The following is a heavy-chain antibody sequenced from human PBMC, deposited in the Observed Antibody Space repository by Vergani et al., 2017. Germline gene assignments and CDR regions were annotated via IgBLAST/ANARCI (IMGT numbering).Heavy chain of an antibody. D-gene: IGHD1-26*01. J-gene: IGHJ6*03. CDR1: GYTFTSYD. CDR2: MNPNSGNT. CDR3: ARAGGSYYYYYYMDV. V-gene: IGHV1-8*01. Sequence: QVQLVQSGAEVKKPGASVKVSCKASGYTFTSYDINWVRQATGQGLEWMGWMNPNSGNTGYAQKFQGRVTMTRDTSTSTVYVELSSLRSEDTAVFYCARAGGSYYYYYYMDVWGKGTTVTVSS.